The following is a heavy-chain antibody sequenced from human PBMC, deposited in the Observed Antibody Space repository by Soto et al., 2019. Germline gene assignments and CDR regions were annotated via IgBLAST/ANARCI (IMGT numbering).Heavy chain of an antibody. Sequence: QVQLQQSGPGLVKPSQTLSLTCAISGDSVSDNTAAWNWIRQSPSRGLAWLGRTYYRSRWYNDYAISVRRRIIINPDTSKNQFSLQLNSVTPEDTAVYYCARDGGIALTTFDFWGQGSLVTVSS. J-gene: IGHJ4*02. CDR1: GDSVSDNTAA. CDR2: TYYRSRWYN. V-gene: IGHV6-1*01. D-gene: IGHD4-17*01. CDR3: ARDGGIALTTFDF.